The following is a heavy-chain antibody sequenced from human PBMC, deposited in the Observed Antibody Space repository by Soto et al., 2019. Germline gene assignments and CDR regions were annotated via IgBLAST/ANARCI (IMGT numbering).Heavy chain of an antibody. D-gene: IGHD3-10*01. Sequence: EVQLVESGGGLVQPGGSLRLSCAASGFTFSSYWMSWVRQAPGKGLEWVANIKQDESEKDYVDSVKGRFTISRDKAKKSLYLEMNSLRAEDTAVYYCARGVRFQGRVYYLDFWGQGTMVTVSS. CDR2: IKQDESEK. CDR1: GFTFSSYW. V-gene: IGHV3-7*01. CDR3: ARGVRFQGRVYYLDF. J-gene: IGHJ4*02.